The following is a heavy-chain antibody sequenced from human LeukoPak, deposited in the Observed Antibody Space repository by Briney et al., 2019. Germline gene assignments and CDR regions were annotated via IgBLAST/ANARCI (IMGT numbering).Heavy chain of an antibody. CDR3: ARDPKGYYDFWSGYYPLYFDY. V-gene: IGHV3-21*01. J-gene: IGHJ4*02. D-gene: IGHD3-3*01. CDR2: ISSSSYI. CDR1: GFTFSSYS. Sequence: GGSLRLSCAASGFTFSSYSMNWVRQAPGKGLEWVSSISSSSYIYYADSVKGRFTISRDNAKNSLYLQMNSLRAEDTAVYYCARDPKGYYDFWSGYYPLYFDYWGQGTLVTVSS.